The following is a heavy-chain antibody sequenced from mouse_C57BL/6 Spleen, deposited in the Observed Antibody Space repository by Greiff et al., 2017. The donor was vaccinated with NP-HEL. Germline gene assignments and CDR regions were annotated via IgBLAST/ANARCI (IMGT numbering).Heavy chain of an antibody. CDR2: IHPNSGST. CDR3: ARSYDDDGGRWYVDV. J-gene: IGHJ1*03. D-gene: IGHD2-4*01. CDR1: GYTFTSYW. V-gene: IGHV1-64*01. Sequence: QVQLQQPGAELVKPGASVKLSCKASGYTFTSYWMHWVKQRPGQGLEWIGMIHPNSGSTNYNEKFKSKATLTVDNSSSTAYMHLSSLTSEDSAVYYCARSYDDDGGRWYVDVWGTGTTVTVSS.